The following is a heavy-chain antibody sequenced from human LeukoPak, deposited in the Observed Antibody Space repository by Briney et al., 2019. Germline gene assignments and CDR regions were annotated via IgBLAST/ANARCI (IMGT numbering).Heavy chain of an antibody. V-gene: IGHV3-74*01. Sequence: GGSLRLSCAASGFTFSNYWMHWVRQGPGRGLVWVSRVNGDGSATRYADSVKGRFTISRDNANNILYLQMDILRAEDTAVYYCARDPYNWNSNYFDYWGQGALVTVSS. CDR3: ARDPYNWNSNYFDY. CDR1: GFTFSNYW. J-gene: IGHJ4*02. CDR2: VNGDGSAT. D-gene: IGHD1-1*01.